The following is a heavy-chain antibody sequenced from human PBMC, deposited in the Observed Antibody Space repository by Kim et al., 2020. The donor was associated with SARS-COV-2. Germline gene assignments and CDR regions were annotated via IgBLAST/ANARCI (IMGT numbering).Heavy chain of an antibody. J-gene: IGHJ5*02. Sequence: LKSLVTISVDTSKNQFSLKLSSVTAADTAVYYCARGLGYGGNSVRWFDPWGQGTLVTVSS. D-gene: IGHD4-17*01. CDR3: ARGLGYGGNSVRWFDP. V-gene: IGHV4-34*01.